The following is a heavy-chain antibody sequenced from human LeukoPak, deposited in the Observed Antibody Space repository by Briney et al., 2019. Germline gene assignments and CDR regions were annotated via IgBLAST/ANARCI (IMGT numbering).Heavy chain of an antibody. CDR1: GFTFSNYA. CDR3: ARAPSEIGGYYPEYFRH. Sequence: GGSLRLSCAASGFTFSNYAVDWLRQAPGKGLEWVSTISGNGGSTYYADSVKGRLTISRDNAKNTVSLQMNSLRAEDTGVYYCARAPSEIGGYYPEYFRHWGQGTLVTVPS. V-gene: IGHV3-23*01. CDR2: ISGNGGST. D-gene: IGHD3-22*01. J-gene: IGHJ1*01.